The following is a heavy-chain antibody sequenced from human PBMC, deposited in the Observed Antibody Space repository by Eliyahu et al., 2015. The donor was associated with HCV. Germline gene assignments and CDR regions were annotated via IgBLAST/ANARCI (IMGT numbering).Heavy chain of an antibody. D-gene: IGHD4-17*01. CDR3: AKTRGTVTSDDAFDI. CDR1: GXTFSSXX. V-gene: IGHV3-23*01. Sequence: EVQLLESGGGLVQPGGSLRLSCXAXGXTFSSXXMSWVRXAXGKGLEWVSAISGSGGXTYYAXSVKGRFTISRDNSKNTLYLQMNSLRAEDTAVYYCAKTRGTVTSDDAFDIWGQGTMVTVSS. J-gene: IGHJ3*02. CDR2: ISGSGGXT.